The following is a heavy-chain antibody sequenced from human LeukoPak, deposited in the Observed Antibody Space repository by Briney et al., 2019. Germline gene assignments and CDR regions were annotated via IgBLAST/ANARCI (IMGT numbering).Heavy chain of an antibody. CDR1: GFTFSSYG. Sequence: GGSLRLSCAASGFTFSSYGMHWVRQAPGKGLEWVAFIRYDGSNKYYADSVKGRFTISRDNSKNTLYLQMNSLRAEDTAVYYCARPRRQWLVYDAFDIWGQGTMVTVSS. CDR3: ARPRRQWLVYDAFDI. CDR2: IRYDGSNK. D-gene: IGHD6-19*01. V-gene: IGHV3-30*02. J-gene: IGHJ3*02.